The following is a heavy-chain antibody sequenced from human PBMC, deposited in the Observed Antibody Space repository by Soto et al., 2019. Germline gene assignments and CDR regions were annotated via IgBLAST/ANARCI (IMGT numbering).Heavy chain of an antibody. Sequence: ASVKVSGKVSGYTLTELSMHWVRQAPGKGLEGMGGFDPEDGETIYAQKFQGRVTMTEDTSTDTAYMERSSLRSEDTAVYYCAGPTRKTTVTTLHGDYYYGMDVWGQGTTVTVSS. J-gene: IGHJ6*02. D-gene: IGHD4-17*01. CDR3: AGPTRKTTVTTLHGDYYYGMDV. CDR1: GYTLTELS. CDR2: FDPEDGET. V-gene: IGHV1-24*01.